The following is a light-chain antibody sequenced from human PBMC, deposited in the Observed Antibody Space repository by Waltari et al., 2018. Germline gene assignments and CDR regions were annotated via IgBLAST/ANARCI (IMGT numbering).Light chain of an antibody. Sequence: EIVLTQSPATLSLSPGERATLSCRASQSVYSFLAWYQHKPGQAPRLLIFDALNRATGIPARFSGSGSGTDFTLTISSLEPEDFAVYYCQQRSDWLVTFGRGTRVEIK. V-gene: IGKV3-11*01. CDR3: QQRSDWLVT. CDR2: DAL. J-gene: IGKJ4*01. CDR1: QSVYSF.